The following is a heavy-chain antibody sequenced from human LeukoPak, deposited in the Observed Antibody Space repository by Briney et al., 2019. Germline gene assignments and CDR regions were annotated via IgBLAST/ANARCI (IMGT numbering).Heavy chain of an antibody. Sequence: GGSLRLSCAASGFTFTSYSMNWVRQVPGKGLEWVSSISGSSSYIYYADSVKGRFTISRDNSKNSLYLQMNSLRAEDTAVYYCARAIVATITPDYYYYCMDVWGQGTTVTVSS. J-gene: IGHJ6*02. D-gene: IGHD5-12*01. CDR3: ARAIVATITPDYYYYCMDV. V-gene: IGHV3-21*01. CDR1: GFTFTSYS. CDR2: ISGSSSYI.